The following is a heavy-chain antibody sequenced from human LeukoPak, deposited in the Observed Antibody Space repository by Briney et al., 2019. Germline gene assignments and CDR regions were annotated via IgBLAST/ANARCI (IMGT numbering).Heavy chain of an antibody. CDR1: GGSISSSNW. D-gene: IGHD6-13*01. Sequence: SGTLSLTCAVSGGSISSSNWWSWVRQPPGKGLEWIGEIYHSGSTNYNPSLKSRVTISVDKSKNQFSLKLSSVTAADTAVYYCARVFSVAAAGTDDYWGQGTLVTVSS. V-gene: IGHV4-4*02. J-gene: IGHJ4*02. CDR3: ARVFSVAAAGTDDY. CDR2: IYHSGST.